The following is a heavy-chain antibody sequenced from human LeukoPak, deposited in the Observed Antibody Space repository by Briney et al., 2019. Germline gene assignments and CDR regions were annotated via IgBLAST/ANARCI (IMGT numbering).Heavy chain of an antibody. D-gene: IGHD1-1*01. V-gene: IGHV4-59*01. J-gene: IGHJ3*02. CDR3: ARRPPTTLGI. CDR2: IYYSGST. CDR1: GGSISSYY. Sequence: SETLSLTCTVSGGSISSYYWSWIRQPPGKGLEWIGYIYYSGSTNYNPSLKSRVTISVDTSKNQFSLKLSSVTAADTAVYYCARRPPTTLGIWGQGTMVTVSS.